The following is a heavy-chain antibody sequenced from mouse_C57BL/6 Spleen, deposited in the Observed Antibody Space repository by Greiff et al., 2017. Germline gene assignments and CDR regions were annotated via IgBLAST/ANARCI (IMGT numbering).Heavy chain of an antibody. D-gene: IGHD1-1*01. J-gene: IGHJ2*01. CDR1: GFNIKDYY. CDR3: ARSRYYGSSPLDY. V-gene: IGHV14-2*01. CDR2: IDPEDGEP. Sequence: VQLQQSGAELVKPGASVKLSCTASGFNIKDYYMHWVKQRTEQGLEGIGRIDPEDGEPKYAPKFQGKATITADTSSNTAYLQLSSLTSEDTAVYYCARSRYYGSSPLDYWGQGTTLTVSS.